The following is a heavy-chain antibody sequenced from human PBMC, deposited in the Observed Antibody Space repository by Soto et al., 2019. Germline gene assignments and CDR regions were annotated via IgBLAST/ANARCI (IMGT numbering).Heavy chain of an antibody. CDR1: GGSVSSASYF. J-gene: IGHJ4*02. CDR3: ARETSGYYDY. D-gene: IGHD3-22*01. CDR2: FYYSGST. V-gene: IGHV4-61*01. Sequence: SETLSLTCTVSGGSVSSASYFWSWIRQPPGKGLEWIGYFYYSGSTNYNPSLKSRVTISVDTSKNQFSLKLSSVTAADTAVYYCARETSGYYDYWGQGTLVTVSS.